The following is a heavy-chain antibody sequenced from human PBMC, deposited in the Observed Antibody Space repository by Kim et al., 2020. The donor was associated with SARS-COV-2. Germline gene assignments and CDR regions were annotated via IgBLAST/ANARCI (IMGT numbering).Heavy chain of an antibody. CDR1: GFTFSSYG. CDR3: ARDREYYDSSGYFDY. V-gene: IGHV3-33*01. D-gene: IGHD3-22*01. J-gene: IGHJ4*02. Sequence: GGSLRLSCAASGFTFSSYGMHWVRQAPGKGLEWVAVIWYDGSNKYYADSVKGRFTISRDNSKNTLYLQMNSLRAEDTAVYYCARDREYYDSSGYFDYWGQGTLVTVSS. CDR2: IWYDGSNK.